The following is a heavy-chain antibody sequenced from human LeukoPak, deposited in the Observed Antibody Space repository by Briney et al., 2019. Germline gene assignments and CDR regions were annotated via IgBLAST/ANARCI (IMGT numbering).Heavy chain of an antibody. CDR2: ISGSGGST. CDR1: GFTFSSYA. CDR3: AKTRRDGYNYLDY. J-gene: IGHJ4*02. Sequence: GGSLRLSCAAPGFTFSSYAVSWVRQAPGKGLKWVSAISGSGGSTYYADSVKGRFTISRDNSKNTLYLQMNSLRAEDTAVYYCAKTRRDGYNYLDYWGQGTLVTVSS. V-gene: IGHV3-23*01. D-gene: IGHD5-24*01.